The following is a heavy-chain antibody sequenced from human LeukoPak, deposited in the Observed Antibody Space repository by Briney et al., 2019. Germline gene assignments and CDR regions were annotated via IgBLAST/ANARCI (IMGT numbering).Heavy chain of an antibody. D-gene: IGHD3-22*01. J-gene: IGHJ2*01. CDR1: GYSISSHYY. Sequence: SETLSLTCSVSGYSISSHYYWGWIRQPPGKGLEWIGSIYHSGTTYYNPSPKSRVTISVDTSKNQFSLKLSSVTAADTAVYYCARDRELSYYDTSGYWYFDLWGRGTLVTVSS. CDR2: IYHSGTT. V-gene: IGHV4-38-2*02. CDR3: ARDRELSYYDTSGYWYFDL.